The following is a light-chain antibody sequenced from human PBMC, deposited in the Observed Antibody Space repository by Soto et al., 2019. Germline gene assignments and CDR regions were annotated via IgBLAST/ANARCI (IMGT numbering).Light chain of an antibody. V-gene: IGKV3-15*01. CDR2: GVS. J-gene: IGKJ5*01. CDR1: QSISSN. Sequence: EIVMTQSPATLSVSPGERATLSCRASQSISSNLAWYQQKPGQAPRLLIYGVSSRATGIPARFSGGGSGTEFTLTISSLQPEDFATYYCQQSYTTPITFGQGTRLEIK. CDR3: QQSYTTPIT.